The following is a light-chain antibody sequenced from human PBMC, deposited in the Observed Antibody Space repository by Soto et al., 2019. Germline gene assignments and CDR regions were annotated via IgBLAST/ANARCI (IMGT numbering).Light chain of an antibody. CDR1: SSDVGGYNY. Sequence: QSALTQPPSASGSPGQSVTISCTGTSSDVGGYNYVSWFQHHPGKAPKLMIYDVTQRPSGVPDRFSGSKSGNTASLTVSGLQAEDEADYYCSSCAGSNHFNVFGTGTKVTVL. J-gene: IGLJ1*01. CDR2: DVT. V-gene: IGLV2-8*01. CDR3: SSCAGSNHFNV.